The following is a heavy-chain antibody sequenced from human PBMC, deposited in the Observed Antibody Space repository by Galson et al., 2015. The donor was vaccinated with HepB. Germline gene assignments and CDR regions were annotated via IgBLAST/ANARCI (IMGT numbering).Heavy chain of an antibody. CDR2: ISWNSGSI. J-gene: IGHJ4*02. CDR1: GFTFDDYA. D-gene: IGHD3-10*01. Sequence: SLRLSCAASGFTFDDYAMHWVRQAPGKGLEWVSGISWNSGSIGYADSVKGRFTISRDNAKNSLYLQMNSLRAEDTALYYCAKVGFGELLDYWGQGTLVTVSS. V-gene: IGHV3-9*01. CDR3: AKVGFGELLDY.